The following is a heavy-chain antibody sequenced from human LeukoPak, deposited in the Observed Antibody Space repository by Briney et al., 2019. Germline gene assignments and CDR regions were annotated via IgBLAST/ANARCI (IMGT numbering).Heavy chain of an antibody. Sequence: ASVKVSCKASGYIFTGYYMHWVRQAPGQGLEWMGWINPNNGGAKSAQKFQGRVTMTRDTSISTAYMELSSLRSDDTAIYYCARGAEQQRLAHFDYWGQGTLVTVSS. CDR2: INPNNGGA. CDR3: ARGAEQQRLAHFDY. V-gene: IGHV1-2*02. J-gene: IGHJ4*02. CDR1: GYIFTGYY. D-gene: IGHD6-13*01.